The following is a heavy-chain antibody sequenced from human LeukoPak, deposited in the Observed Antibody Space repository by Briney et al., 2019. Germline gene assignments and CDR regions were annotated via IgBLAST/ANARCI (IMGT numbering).Heavy chain of an antibody. D-gene: IGHD3-10*01. CDR3: ARALRSPGDSGLDY. Sequence: GGSLRLSCAVAGFTVSIIYMHCVRQAPGKGMVWVSRINSDVRDTTYADFVKGRFTISRDNAKNTLHLEMNSLRAEDTAVYYCARALRSPGDSGLDYWGQGALVTVSS. CDR2: INSDVRDT. J-gene: IGHJ4*02. V-gene: IGHV3-74*03. CDR1: GFTVSIIY.